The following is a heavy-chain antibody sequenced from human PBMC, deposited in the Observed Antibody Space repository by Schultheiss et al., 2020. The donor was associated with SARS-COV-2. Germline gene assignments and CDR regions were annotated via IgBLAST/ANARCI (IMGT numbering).Heavy chain of an antibody. CDR1: GYTLTELS. J-gene: IGHJ6*02. V-gene: IGHV1-2*02. CDR2: INPNSGGT. CDR3: ARADV. Sequence: ASVKVSCKVSGYTLTELSMHWVRQAPGQGLEWMGWINPNSGGTNYAQKFQGRVTMTRDTSISTAYMELSSLRSEDTAVYYCARADVWRQGTTVTVSS.